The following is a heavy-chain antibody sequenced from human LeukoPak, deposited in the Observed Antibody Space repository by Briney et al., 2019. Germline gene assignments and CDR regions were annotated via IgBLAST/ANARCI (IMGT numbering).Heavy chain of an antibody. J-gene: IGHJ4*02. CDR2: IYPGDSDT. D-gene: IGHD3-22*01. CDR1: GYSFTSYW. V-gene: IGHV5-51*01. CDR3: ARHRRVNMYYYDSSGYSDY. Sequence: GESLKISCKGSGYSFTSYWIGWVRQMPGKGLEWMGIIYPGDSDTRYSPSFQGQVTVSADKSISTAYLQWSSLKASDTAMCYCARHRRVNMYYYDSSGYSDYWGQGTLVTVSS.